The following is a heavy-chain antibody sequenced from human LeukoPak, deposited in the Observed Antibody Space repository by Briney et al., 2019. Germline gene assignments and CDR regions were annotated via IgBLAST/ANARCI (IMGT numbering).Heavy chain of an antibody. D-gene: IGHD3-22*01. CDR1: GYTFTSYY. CDR3: ARGGNYYDSSGYYAQ. CDR2: INPSGGST. Sequence: ASVKVSCKASGYTFTSYYMHWVRQAPGQGLEWMGIINPSGGSTSFAQKFQGRVTMTRDTSSSTVYIELSSLRSEDTAVYYCARGGNYYDSSGYYAQWGQGTLVTVSS. V-gene: IGHV1-46*01. J-gene: IGHJ4*02.